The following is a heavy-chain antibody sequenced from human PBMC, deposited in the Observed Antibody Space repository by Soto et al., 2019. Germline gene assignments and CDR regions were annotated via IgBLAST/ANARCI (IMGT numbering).Heavy chain of an antibody. CDR1: GGSFSSSSDY. CDR2: IYYSGST. J-gene: IGHJ4*02. CDR3: ARHWITMVRGVCHFDY. Sequence: SETLCLTCTVSGGSFSSSSDYWGWIRQPPGKGLEWIGSIYYSGSTYYNPSLKSRVTMSVDPSKNQFSLKLISVTAADTAVYYCARHWITMVRGVCHFDYWGQGTLVTVSS. V-gene: IGHV4-39*01. D-gene: IGHD3-10*01.